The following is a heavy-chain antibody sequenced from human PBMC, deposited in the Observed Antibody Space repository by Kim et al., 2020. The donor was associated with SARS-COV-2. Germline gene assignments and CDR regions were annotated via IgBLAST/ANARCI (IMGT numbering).Heavy chain of an antibody. CDR3: AKDFYRGLSSGWYGPDY. CDR1: GFTFSSYG. D-gene: IGHD6-19*01. J-gene: IGHJ4*02. Sequence: GGSLRLSCAASGFTFSSYGMHWVRQAPGKGLEWVAVISYDGSNKYYADSVKGRFTISRDNSKNTLYLQMNSLRAEDTAVYYCAKDFYRGLSSGWYGPDYWGQGTLVTVSS. CDR2: ISYDGSNK. V-gene: IGHV3-30*18.